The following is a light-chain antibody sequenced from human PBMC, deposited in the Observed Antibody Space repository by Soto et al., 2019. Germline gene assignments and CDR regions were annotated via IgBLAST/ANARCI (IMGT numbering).Light chain of an antibody. V-gene: IGLV1-44*01. CDR1: SSNIGSNT. J-gene: IGLJ2*01. CDR3: AARDDSLNRHVI. CDR2: SNN. Sequence: QSVLTQPPSASGTPGQRVTISCSGSSSNIGSNTVNWYQQLPGTAPKLLIYSNNQRPSGVPDRFSGSKSGTSASLAISGLQSEDEADYYCAARDDSLNRHVIFGGATKSPS.